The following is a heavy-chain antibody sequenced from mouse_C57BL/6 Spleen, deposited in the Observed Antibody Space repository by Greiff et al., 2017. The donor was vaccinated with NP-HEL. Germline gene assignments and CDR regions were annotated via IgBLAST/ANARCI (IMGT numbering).Heavy chain of an antibody. CDR1: GFNIKDYY. D-gene: IGHD2-5*01. J-gene: IGHJ1*03. Sequence: VQLQQSGAELVKPGASVKLSCTASGFNIKDYYMHWVKQRTEQGLEWIGRIDPEGGGTKYAPKFQGKATITADTSSNTAYLQLSSLTSEDTAVYDGARGISYSNYWYFDVWGTGTTVTVSS. V-gene: IGHV14-2*01. CDR3: ARGISYSNYWYFDV. CDR2: IDPEGGGT.